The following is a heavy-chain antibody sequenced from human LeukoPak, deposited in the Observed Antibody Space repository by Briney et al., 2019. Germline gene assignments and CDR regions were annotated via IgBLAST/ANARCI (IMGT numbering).Heavy chain of an antibody. CDR1: TFTLNNYW. V-gene: IGHV3-7*05. J-gene: IGHJ4*02. CDR2: IKQDGSEK. D-gene: IGHD6-13*01. CDR3: ASRDGYTGSWSAFDY. Sequence: PGGSLRLSCTASTFTLNNYWMSWVRQAPGKGLEWVANIKQDGSEKYYVDSVKGRFTISRDNAKHSLYLQMNSLRAEATAVYYCASRDGYTGSWSAFDYWGQGTLVTVSS.